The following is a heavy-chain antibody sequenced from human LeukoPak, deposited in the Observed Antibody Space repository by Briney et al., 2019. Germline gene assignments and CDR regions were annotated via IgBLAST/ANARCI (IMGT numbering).Heavy chain of an antibody. D-gene: IGHD3-16*01. CDR1: RFILSDYG. CDR2: TRFDGSIK. CDR3: ARWGGTRQCYFDY. J-gene: IGHJ4*02. Sequence: PGGSLRLSRAVSRFILSDYGFHWVRQAPGKGLEWVAVTRFDGSIKQYADSVKGRFTISRDDSKNTLYLQMNFLKSEDTAVYYCARWGGTRQCYFDYWGQGTLVTVSS. V-gene: IGHV3-33*01.